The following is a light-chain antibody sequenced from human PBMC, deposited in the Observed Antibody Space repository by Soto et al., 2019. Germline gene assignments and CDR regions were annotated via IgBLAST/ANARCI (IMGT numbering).Light chain of an antibody. J-gene: IGKJ1*01. V-gene: IGKV3-20*01. CDR1: QSLSSSQ. CDR2: DVS. CDR3: QQYGSSPRT. Sequence: EIVLTQSPGTLSLSPGERATLSCRASQSLSSSQLAWYQQKPVQAPRLLIQDVSSSATGISDRFTGSGSGTDFTLTITTLETEDFAVYYCQQYGSSPRTFGLGTKVEI.